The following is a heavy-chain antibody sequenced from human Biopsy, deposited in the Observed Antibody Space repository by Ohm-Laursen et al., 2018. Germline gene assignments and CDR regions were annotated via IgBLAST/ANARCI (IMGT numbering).Heavy chain of an antibody. V-gene: IGHV4-34*10. J-gene: IGHJ6*02. CDR2: INHSGHT. D-gene: IGHD2-8*02. Sequence: SETLSLTCAVFGTSFNDYSWTWARQPPGKGLEWIGYINHSGHTNYNPSLKSRLTMSVDTSKNQFSLKLTSVTAADTAVYYCARDRIAYCTATSCDNFGLDVWGQGTTVTVSS. CDR1: GTSFNDYS. CDR3: ARDRIAYCTATSCDNFGLDV.